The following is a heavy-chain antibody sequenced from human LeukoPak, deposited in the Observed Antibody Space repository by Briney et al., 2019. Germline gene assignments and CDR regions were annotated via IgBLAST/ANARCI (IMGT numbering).Heavy chain of an antibody. D-gene: IGHD2-2*01. J-gene: IGHJ4*02. CDR1: GLTFSSYS. CDR3: ARLPTSGYCSSTSCPPHY. V-gene: IGHV3-21*01. Sequence: GGSLRLSCAASGLTFSSYSMNWVRQAPGKGLEWVSSISSSSSYIYYADSVKGRFTISRDNAKNSLYLQMNSLRAEDTAVYYCARLPTSGYCSSTSCPPHYRGQGTLVTVSS. CDR2: ISSSSSYI.